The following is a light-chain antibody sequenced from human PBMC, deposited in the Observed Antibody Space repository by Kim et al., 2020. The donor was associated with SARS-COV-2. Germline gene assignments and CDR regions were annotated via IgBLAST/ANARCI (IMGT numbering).Light chain of an antibody. Sequence: DIQMTQSPSSLSASVGDRVTITCRASQDISRYLNWYQQKPGKAPKLLIYTASSLQSGVPSRFTGSGSETDFTLTISSLQPEDFATYFFQQTYSASRTFGQGNKVDIK. V-gene: IGKV1-39*01. CDR2: TAS. CDR1: QDISRY. J-gene: IGKJ1*01. CDR3: QQTYSASRT.